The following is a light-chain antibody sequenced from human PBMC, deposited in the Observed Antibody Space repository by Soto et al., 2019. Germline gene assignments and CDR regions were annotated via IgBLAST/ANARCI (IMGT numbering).Light chain of an antibody. J-gene: IGKJ1*01. CDR2: KAS. CDR3: QHYKIYQWT. Sequence: DIQMTQSPSTLSASVGDRVTITCRARQSISSWLAWYQQKPGKAPKLLIYKASSLESGVPSRFSGSGSGTEFTLTISSLQPDDFATCDCQHYKIYQWTFGQGTKVEIK. V-gene: IGKV1-5*03. CDR1: QSISSW.